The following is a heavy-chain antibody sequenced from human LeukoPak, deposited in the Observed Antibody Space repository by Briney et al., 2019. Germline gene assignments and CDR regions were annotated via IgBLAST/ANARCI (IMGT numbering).Heavy chain of an antibody. D-gene: IGHD1-26*01. Sequence: GGSLRLSCEASGFTFSNYWMYWVRQAPGKGLVWVSRINSDGSSTSYADSVKGRFTISRDNAKNTLFLQMNILRAEDTAVYYCAGGGFSGGSYDYYYYMDVWGKGTTVTVSS. CDR1: GFTFSNYW. J-gene: IGHJ6*03. CDR2: INSDGSST. V-gene: IGHV3-74*01. CDR3: AGGGFSGGSYDYYYYMDV.